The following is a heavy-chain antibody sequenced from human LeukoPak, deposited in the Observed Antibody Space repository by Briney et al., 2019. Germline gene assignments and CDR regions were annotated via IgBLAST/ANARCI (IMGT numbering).Heavy chain of an antibody. Sequence: GGSLRLSCAASGFTFSSYDMHWVRQATGKGLEWVSAIGPAGDTYYPGSVKGRFTISRENAKNSLYLQMNSLRAGDTAVYYCARAVSSGWYRDWGQGTLVTVSS. D-gene: IGHD6-19*01. CDR1: GFTFSSYD. CDR2: IGPAGDT. CDR3: ARAVSSGWYRD. J-gene: IGHJ4*02. V-gene: IGHV3-13*01.